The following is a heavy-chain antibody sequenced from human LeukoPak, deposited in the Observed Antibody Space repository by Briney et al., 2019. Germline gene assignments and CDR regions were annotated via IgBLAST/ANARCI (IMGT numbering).Heavy chain of an antibody. J-gene: IGHJ4*01. CDR2: INSNSGAT. V-gene: IGHV1-2*02. Sequence: ASVKVSCKASGYTFTSYGISWVRQAPGQELEWMGWINSNSGATNSAQKFQGRATMTRDTSISTAYMELSRLRSDDTAVYYCARVPLVSTVPFDYWGHGTLVTVSS. D-gene: IGHD5/OR15-5a*01. CDR3: ARVPLVSTVPFDY. CDR1: GYTFTSYG.